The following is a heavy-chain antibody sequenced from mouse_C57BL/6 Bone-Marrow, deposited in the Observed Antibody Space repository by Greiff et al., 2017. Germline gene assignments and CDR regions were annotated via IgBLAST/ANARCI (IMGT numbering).Heavy chain of an antibody. Sequence: EVQRVESGPGLVKPSQSLSLTCSVTGYSITSGYSWNWIRQFPGNKLEWMGYISYDGSNNYNPSLKNRISITRDTSKNQFFLKLNSVTTEDTATYYCARDPSYSGAMDYWGQGTSVTVSS. CDR3: ARDPSYSGAMDY. CDR2: ISYDGSN. D-gene: IGHD2-10*01. V-gene: IGHV3-6*01. J-gene: IGHJ4*01. CDR1: GYSITSGYS.